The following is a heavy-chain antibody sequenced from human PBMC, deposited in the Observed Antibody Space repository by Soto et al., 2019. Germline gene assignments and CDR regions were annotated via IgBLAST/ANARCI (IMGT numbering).Heavy chain of an antibody. J-gene: IGHJ4*02. Sequence: EVQLLESGGGLVQPGGSLRLSRAASGFTFSSYAMSWVRQAPGKGLEWVSAISGSGGSTYYADSVKGRFTISRDNSKNTLYLQMNSLRAEDTAVYYCAKDSLYGVIVVVVAAAFDYWGQGTLVTVSS. CDR2: ISGSGGST. V-gene: IGHV3-23*01. CDR1: GFTFSSYA. CDR3: AKDSLYGVIVVVVAAAFDY. D-gene: IGHD2-15*01.